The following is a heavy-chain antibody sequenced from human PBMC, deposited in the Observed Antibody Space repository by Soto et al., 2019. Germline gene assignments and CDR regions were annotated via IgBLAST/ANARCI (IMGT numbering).Heavy chain of an antibody. V-gene: IGHV3-33*01. J-gene: IGHJ4*02. D-gene: IGHD6-19*01. Sequence: QVQLVESGGGVVQPGRSLRLSCAASGYTFSSYGMHWVRQAPGKGLEWVAVIWYDGSNKYYADSVKGRFTISRDNSKNTLYLQMYSLRAEDTAVYYCARDPSSGWLVLDYWGQGTLVTVSS. CDR1: GYTFSSYG. CDR3: ARDPSSGWLVLDY. CDR2: IWYDGSNK.